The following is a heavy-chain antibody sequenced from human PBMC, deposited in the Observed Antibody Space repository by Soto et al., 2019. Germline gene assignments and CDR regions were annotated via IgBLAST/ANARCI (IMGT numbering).Heavy chain of an antibody. Sequence: GGSLRLSCAASGFTFSGSAMHWVRQASGKGLEWVGRIRSKANSYATAYAASVKGRFTISRDDSKNTAYLQMNSLKTEDTAVYYCTSSNILYYDSSGNDAFDIWGQGTMVTVSS. V-gene: IGHV3-73*01. CDR1: GFTFSGSA. D-gene: IGHD3-22*01. CDR2: IRSKANSYAT. CDR3: TSSNILYYDSSGNDAFDI. J-gene: IGHJ3*02.